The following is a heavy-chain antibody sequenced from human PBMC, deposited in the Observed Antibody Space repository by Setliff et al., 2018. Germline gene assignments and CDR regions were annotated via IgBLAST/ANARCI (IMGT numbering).Heavy chain of an antibody. V-gene: IGHV4-59*08. D-gene: IGHD3-10*01. Sequence: KPSETLSLTCTVSGDSISSYYWSWIRQPPGKGLEWIGYIYYSGSTNYNPSLNSRVTISLDTSNNHFSLKLSSVTAADTAVYYCARGSTMIQGVRLYYHGLDVWGQGTTVTVSS. CDR3: ARGSTMIQGVRLYYHGLDV. CDR1: GDSISSYY. J-gene: IGHJ6*02. CDR2: IYYSGST.